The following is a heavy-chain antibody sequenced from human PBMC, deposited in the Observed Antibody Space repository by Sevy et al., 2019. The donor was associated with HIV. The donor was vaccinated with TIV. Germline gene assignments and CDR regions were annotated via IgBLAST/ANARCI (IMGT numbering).Heavy chain of an antibody. V-gene: IGHV3-73*01. CDR1: GFTFSGSA. CDR3: TRSVGIEDI. D-gene: IGHD2-15*01. J-gene: IGHJ3*02. Sequence: GGSLRLSCAASGFTFSGSAMHWVRQASGKGLEWVGRIRSKANSYATAYAASVKGRFTISRDDSKDTAYLQMNSLKTEDTAVYYCTRSVGIEDIWGQGTMVTVSS. CDR2: IRSKANSYAT.